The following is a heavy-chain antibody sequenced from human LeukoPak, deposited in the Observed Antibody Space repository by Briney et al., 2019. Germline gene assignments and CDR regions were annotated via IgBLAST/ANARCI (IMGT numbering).Heavy chain of an antibody. D-gene: IGHD3-22*01. CDR2: IYYSGST. CDR1: GGAISSYY. V-gene: IGHV4-59*01. Sequence: PSETLSLTCTVSGGAISSYYWSWIRQPPGKGLEWIGYIYYSGSTNYNPSLKSRVTISVDTSKNQFSLKLSSVTAADTAVYYCARHRVDYYDSSGYFSALFDSWAQGTLVTVSS. CDR3: ARHRVDYYDSSGYFSALFDS. J-gene: IGHJ4*02.